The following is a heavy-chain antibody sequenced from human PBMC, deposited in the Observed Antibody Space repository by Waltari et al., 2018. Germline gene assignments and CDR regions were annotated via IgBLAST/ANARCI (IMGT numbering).Heavy chain of an antibody. CDR3: ARTAPQVYYYYYYMDV. CDR1: GGSISSGGYY. J-gene: IGHJ6*03. Sequence: QVQLQESGPGLVKPSQTLSLTCTVSGGSISSGGYYCRWIRQLPGKGLEWSGYIYYSGSTYYNPSLKSRVTISVDTSKNQFSLKLSSVTAADTAVYYCARTAPQVYYYYYYMDVWGKGTTVTVSS. CDR2: IYYSGST. V-gene: IGHV4-31*03.